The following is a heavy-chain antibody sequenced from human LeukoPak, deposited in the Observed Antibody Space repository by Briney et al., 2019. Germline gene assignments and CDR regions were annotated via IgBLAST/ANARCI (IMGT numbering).Heavy chain of an antibody. CDR1: GYTFTSYG. J-gene: IGHJ6*02. D-gene: IGHD3-10*01. V-gene: IGHV1-18*01. CDR3: ARDHGSGSYYYYGMDV. Sequence: ASVKVSCKASGYTFTSYGISWVRQAPGQGLEWMGWISAYNGNTNYAQKLRGRVTMTTDTSTSTAYMELRSLRSDDTAVYYCARDHGSGSYYYYGMDVWGQGTTVTVSS. CDR2: ISAYNGNT.